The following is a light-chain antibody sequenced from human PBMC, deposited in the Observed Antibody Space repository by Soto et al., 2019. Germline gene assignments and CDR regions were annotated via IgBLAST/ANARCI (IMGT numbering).Light chain of an antibody. V-gene: IGKV3-20*01. CDR2: GAS. CDR3: QQYGGSRWT. Sequence: EIVLTQSPGTLSLSPGERATLSCRASQSVSSTYLAWYQQKPGQAPRLLIYGASNRATGIPDRFSGSGSGTDSTLTISRVEPEDFAVYYCQQYGGSRWTFGQGTRVDI. J-gene: IGKJ1*01. CDR1: QSVSSTY.